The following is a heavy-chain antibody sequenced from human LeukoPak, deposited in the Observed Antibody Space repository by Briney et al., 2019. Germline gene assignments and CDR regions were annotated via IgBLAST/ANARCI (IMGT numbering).Heavy chain of an antibody. CDR1: GGSFSGYY. Sequence: TPSETLSLTCAVYGGSFSGYYWSWIRQPPGKGLEWIGEINHSGSTNYNPSLKSRVTISVDTSKNQFSLKLSSVTAADTAVYYCASLPRLLLWFGELSSNWGQGTLVTVSS. CDR2: INHSGST. CDR3: ASLPRLLLWFGELSSN. V-gene: IGHV4-34*01. D-gene: IGHD3-10*01. J-gene: IGHJ4*02.